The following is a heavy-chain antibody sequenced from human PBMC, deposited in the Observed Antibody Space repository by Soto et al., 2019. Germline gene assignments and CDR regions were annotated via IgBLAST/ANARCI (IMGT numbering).Heavy chain of an antibody. CDR1: GYTFTGYA. V-gene: IGHV1-3*05. D-gene: IGHD5-12*01. CDR2: INAGNGNT. Sequence: QVQLVQSGAEEKKPGASVKVSCKASGYTFTGYAMHWVRQAPGQRLEWMGWINAGNGNTKYSQKFQGRVTITRDTSASADYIERSSLRSEDTAVYYCARAVAVPAGFDYWGQGTLVTVSS. CDR3: ARAVAVPAGFDY. J-gene: IGHJ4*02.